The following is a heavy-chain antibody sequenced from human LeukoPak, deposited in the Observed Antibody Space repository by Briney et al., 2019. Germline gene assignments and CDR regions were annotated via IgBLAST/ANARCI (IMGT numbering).Heavy chain of an antibody. D-gene: IGHD3-10*01. CDR2: ISSSSSYI. V-gene: IGHV3-21*01. CDR3: ARGGRLLWFGESIDY. J-gene: IGHJ4*02. Sequence: GGSLRLSCAASGFTFSSYSMNWVREAPGKGLEWVSSISSSSSYIYYADSVKGRFTISRDNAKNSLYLQMNSLRAEDTAVYYCARGGRLLWFGESIDYWGQGTLVTVSS. CDR1: GFTFSSYS.